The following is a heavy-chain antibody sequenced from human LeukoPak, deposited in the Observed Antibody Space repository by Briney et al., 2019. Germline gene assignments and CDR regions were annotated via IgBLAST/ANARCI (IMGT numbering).Heavy chain of an antibody. CDR1: GYTFTGYF. CDR3: AREEGPVVAGNFDY. CDR2: INPNSGGT. V-gene: IGHV1-2*02. D-gene: IGHD2-15*01. J-gene: IGHJ4*02. Sequence: ASVKVSCKASGYTFTGYFMHWVRQAPGQGLEWMGWINPNSGGTNYAQKFQGRVTMTRDTSISTAYMELSSLRSDDTAVYYCAREEGPVVAGNFDYWGQGTLVTVSS.